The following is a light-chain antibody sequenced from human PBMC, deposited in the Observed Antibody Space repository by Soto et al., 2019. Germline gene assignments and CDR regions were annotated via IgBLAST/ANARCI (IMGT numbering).Light chain of an antibody. CDR2: GAS. Sequence: DIVMTQSPATLSASPGEGVTLSCRASQGVPSRIAWYQHKPGQAPRLLIYGASTRATGVPDRFSGTGSGTDFTLTISSLKSEDYAIYYCQQYKSWPRITFGQGTRLEIK. CDR1: QGVPSR. CDR3: QQYKSWPRIT. J-gene: IGKJ5*01. V-gene: IGKV3-15*01.